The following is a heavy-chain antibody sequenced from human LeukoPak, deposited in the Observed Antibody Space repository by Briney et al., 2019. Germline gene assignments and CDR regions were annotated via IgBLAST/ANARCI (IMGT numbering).Heavy chain of an antibody. D-gene: IGHD5-18*01. CDR1: GSSFTSYW. CDR3: ARQTAMGRSGDY. CDR2: IDPSDSET. V-gene: IGHV5-51*01. J-gene: IGHJ4*02. Sequence: HGASLQISCKASGSSFTSYWIGWVRQMPGKGLEWMGIIDPSDSETRYTPSFQGQVTISVDKSLTTADLQWNSLKASDTAMYYCARQTAMGRSGDYWGQGTLVTVSS.